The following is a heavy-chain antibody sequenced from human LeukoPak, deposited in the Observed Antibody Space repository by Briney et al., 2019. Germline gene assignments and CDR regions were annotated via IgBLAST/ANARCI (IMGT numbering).Heavy chain of an antibody. Sequence: GGSLRLSCAASGFTFSSYSMNWVRQAPGKGLEWVSFISSSSSYIYYADSVKGRFTISRDNAKNMLYLEMNSLSTEDTAVYYCAKAGDRGIDSSGWYFDYYYYYMDVWGKGTTVTISS. V-gene: IGHV3-21*04. CDR1: GFTFSSYS. J-gene: IGHJ6*03. D-gene: IGHD6-19*01. CDR2: ISSSSSYI. CDR3: AKAGDRGIDSSGWYFDYYYYYMDV.